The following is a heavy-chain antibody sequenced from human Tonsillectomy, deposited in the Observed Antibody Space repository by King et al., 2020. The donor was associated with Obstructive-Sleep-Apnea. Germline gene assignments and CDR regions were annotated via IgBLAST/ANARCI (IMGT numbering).Heavy chain of an antibody. CDR2: ISGSGGST. CDR1: GFTFSSYA. D-gene: IGHD5-18*01. CDR3: AKDLKGVDTAMVD. Sequence: VQLVESGGGLVQPGGSLRLSCAASGFTFSSYAMSWVRQAPGKGLEWVSTISGSGGSTYYADSVKGRLTISRDNSKNTLYLQMNSLRAEDTAIYYCAKDLKGVDTAMVDWGQGTLVTVSS. J-gene: IGHJ1*01. V-gene: IGHV3-23*04.